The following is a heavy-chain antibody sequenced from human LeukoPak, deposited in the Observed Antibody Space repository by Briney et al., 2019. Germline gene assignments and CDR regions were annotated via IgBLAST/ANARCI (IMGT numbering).Heavy chain of an antibody. CDR1: GFTFDDYA. CDR2: ISWNSGSI. J-gene: IGHJ4*02. CDR3: AKDTAYYYGSGLLSFDY. V-gene: IGHV3-9*01. Sequence: GGSLRLSCAASGFTFDDYAMHWVRHAPGKGLEWVSGISWNSGSIVYADSVKGRFTISRDNAKNSLYLQMNSLRAEDTALYYCAKDTAYYYGSGLLSFDYWGQGTLVTVSS. D-gene: IGHD3-10*01.